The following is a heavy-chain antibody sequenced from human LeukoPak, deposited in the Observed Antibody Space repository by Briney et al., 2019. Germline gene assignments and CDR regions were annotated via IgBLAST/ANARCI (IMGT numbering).Heavy chain of an antibody. V-gene: IGHV3-23*01. CDR2: ISGSGGST. CDR1: GFTFSSYA. Sequence: PGGSLRLSCAASGFTFSSYAMSWVRQAPGKGLEWVSAISGSGGSTYYADSVKGRFTISRDNSKNTLYLQMNSLRAEDTAVYYCAKVPAYYYDSSGYPFDHWGQGTLVAVSS. D-gene: IGHD3-22*01. CDR3: AKVPAYYYDSSGYPFDH. J-gene: IGHJ4*02.